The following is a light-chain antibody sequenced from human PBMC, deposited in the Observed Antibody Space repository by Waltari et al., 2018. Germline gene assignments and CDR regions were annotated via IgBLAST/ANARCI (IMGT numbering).Light chain of an antibody. CDR3: VQAIAFPFT. Sequence: DIVMTQTPLSLPITPGEPASISCRSSQSLLHSNGNTYLHWYLQKTGQSPQLLIYGGSNRASGVPDRFSGSGSGTDFTLKISKVEAEDVGVYYCVQAIAFPFTFGPGTKLDIK. J-gene: IGKJ3*01. CDR1: QSLLHSNGNTY. V-gene: IGKV2-40*01. CDR2: GGS.